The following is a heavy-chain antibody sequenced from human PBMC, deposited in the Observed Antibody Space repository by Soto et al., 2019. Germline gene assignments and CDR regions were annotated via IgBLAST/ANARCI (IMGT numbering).Heavy chain of an antibody. V-gene: IGHV3-72*01. CDR1: GFTFSDYH. Sequence: EMQLVESGGGLVQPGGSLRLSCAASGFTFSDYHMEWVRQAPGKGLEWIGRARNDPRARTTQHAPSVRGRFITSRDDSENSTYLQMNSLKTEDTAVYYCVGSLQYWGQGTLVTVSS. CDR3: VGSLQY. CDR2: ARNDPRARTT. J-gene: IGHJ4*02. D-gene: IGHD6-13*01.